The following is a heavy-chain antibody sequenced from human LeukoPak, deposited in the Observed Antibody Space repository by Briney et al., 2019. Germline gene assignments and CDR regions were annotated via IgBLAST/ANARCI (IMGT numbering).Heavy chain of an antibody. J-gene: IGHJ4*02. CDR2: INHSGST. CDR3: ARGAGTYDY. V-gene: IGHV4-34*01. D-gene: IGHD1-7*01. Sequence: SETLSLTCAVYGGSFSGYYWSWIRQPPGKGLEWIGEINHSGSTNYNPSLKSRVTISVDTSKNQFSLKLSSVTTADTAVYYCARGAGTYDYWGQGTLVTVSS. CDR1: GGSFSGYY.